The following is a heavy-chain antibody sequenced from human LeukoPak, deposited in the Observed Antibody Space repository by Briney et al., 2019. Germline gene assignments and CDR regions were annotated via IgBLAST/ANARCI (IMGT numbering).Heavy chain of an antibody. J-gene: IGHJ4*02. D-gene: IGHD3-22*01. CDR3: ASYDSSGYCHYFDY. CDR1: GFTFRSYV. V-gene: IGHV3-23*01. CDR2: ISGSGGST. Sequence: PGGSLRLSCAASGFTFRSYVMSWVRQAPGKGLEWVSAISGSGGSTYYADSVKGRFTISRDNSKNTLYLQMNSLRAEDTAVYYCASYDSSGYCHYFDYWGQGTLVTVSS.